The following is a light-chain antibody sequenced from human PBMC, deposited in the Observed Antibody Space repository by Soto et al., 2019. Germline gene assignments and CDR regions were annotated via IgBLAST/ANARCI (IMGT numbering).Light chain of an antibody. V-gene: IGKV3-20*01. CDR1: QSVSSSY. J-gene: IGKJ1*01. CDR3: QQYGSSPQT. CDR2: GAS. Sequence: VLTKVPCTLPLPHGERATLSCRASQSVSSSYLAWYQQKPGQAPRLLIYGASSRAAGIPDRFSGSGSGTDFTLTISRLEPEDFAVYYCQQYGSSPQTFGQGTKV.